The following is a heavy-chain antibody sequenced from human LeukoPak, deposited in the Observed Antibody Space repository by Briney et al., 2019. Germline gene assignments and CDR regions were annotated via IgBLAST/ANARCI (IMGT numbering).Heavy chain of an antibody. CDR3: AILSHGGGVGYRTNGVCHNWFDP. J-gene: IGHJ5*02. V-gene: IGHV1-69*13. Sequence: ASVKVSCKASGGTFSSYAISWVRQAPGQGLEWMGGIIPIFGTANYAQKFQGRVTITADESTSTAYMELSSLRSEDTAVYYCAILSHGGGVGYRTNGVCHNWFDPWGQGTLVTVSS. CDR2: IIPIFGTA. CDR1: GGTFSSYA. D-gene: IGHD2-8*01.